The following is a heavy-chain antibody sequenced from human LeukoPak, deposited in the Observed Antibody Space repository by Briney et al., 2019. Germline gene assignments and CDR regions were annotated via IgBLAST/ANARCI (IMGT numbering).Heavy chain of an antibody. CDR2: IHHSGSI. CDR3: ARQRGFPGRASSSEVNY. J-gene: IGHJ4*02. V-gene: IGHV4-4*02. CDR1: GVSISSNLW. D-gene: IGHD3-10*01. Sequence: PSETLSLTCAVSGVSISSNLWWTWVRQPPGKGLEWIAEIHHSGSINYNPSLKSRVTISVDKAKNQFSLKLSSVTAADTAVYYCARQRGFPGRASSSEVNYWGQGTLVTVSS.